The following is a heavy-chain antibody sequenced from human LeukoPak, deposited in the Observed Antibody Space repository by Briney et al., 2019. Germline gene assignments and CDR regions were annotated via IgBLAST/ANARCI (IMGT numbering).Heavy chain of an antibody. J-gene: IGHJ4*02. D-gene: IGHD6-13*01. CDR1: GGSISSGGYY. V-gene: IGHV4-61*08. Sequence: PSQTLSLTCTVSGGSISSGGYYWSWIRQPPGKGLEWIGYIYYSGSTNYNPSLKSRVTISVDTSKNQFSLKLSSVTAADTAVYYCARGLSGSSCYEPLDYWGQGTLVTVSS. CDR2: IYYSGST. CDR3: ARGLSGSSCYEPLDY.